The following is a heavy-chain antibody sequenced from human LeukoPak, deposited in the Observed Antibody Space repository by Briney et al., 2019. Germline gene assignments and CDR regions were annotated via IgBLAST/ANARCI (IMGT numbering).Heavy chain of an antibody. Sequence: PGGSLRLSCAASGFTFSSYAMHWVRQAPGKGLEWVAVISYDGSNKYYADSVKGRFTISRDNSKNTLYLQMNSLRAEDTAVYYCARETSITIFGVVIRFFDPWGQGTLVTVSS. D-gene: IGHD3-3*01. J-gene: IGHJ5*02. CDR3: ARETSITIFGVVIRFFDP. CDR2: ISYDGSNK. V-gene: IGHV3-30-3*01. CDR1: GFTFSSYA.